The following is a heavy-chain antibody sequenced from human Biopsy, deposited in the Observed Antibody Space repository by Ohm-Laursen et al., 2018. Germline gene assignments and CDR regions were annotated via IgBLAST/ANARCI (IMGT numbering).Heavy chain of an antibody. CDR3: ARHSLDDFWSGAHYYFDY. J-gene: IGHJ4*02. CDR2: VYYSGST. CDR1: GGSISSRNHY. Sequence: SDTLSLTCRVSGGSISSRNHYWGWLRQPPGKGLEWIGHVYYSGSTFYNSSLESLVTVSVDTSKNQFHLRLTSMSASDTAVYYCARHSLDDFWSGAHYYFDYWGLGTLVTVSS. V-gene: IGHV4-39*01. D-gene: IGHD3-3*01.